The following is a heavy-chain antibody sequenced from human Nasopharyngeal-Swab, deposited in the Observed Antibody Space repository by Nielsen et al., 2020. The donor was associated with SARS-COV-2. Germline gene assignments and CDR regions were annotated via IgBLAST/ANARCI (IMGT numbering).Heavy chain of an antibody. Sequence: GGSLRLSCAASGFTFSSYGMHWVRQAPGKGLEWVAVIWYDGSKKYYADSVKGRFTISRDNSKNTLYLQMNSLRAEDTAVYYCAKAGGAFDIWGQGTMVTVSS. V-gene: IGHV3-33*06. CDR3: AKAGGAFDI. D-gene: IGHD3-16*01. J-gene: IGHJ3*02. CDR1: GFTFSSYG. CDR2: IWYDGSKK.